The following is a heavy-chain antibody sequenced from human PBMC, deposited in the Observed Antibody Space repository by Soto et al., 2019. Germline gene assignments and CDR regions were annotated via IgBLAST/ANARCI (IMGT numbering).Heavy chain of an antibody. CDR1: GFTFSSYV. D-gene: IGHD6-13*01. V-gene: IGHV3-21*01. CDR2: ISSSSSYI. CDR3: AREIPPRIAAAGTPLDY. J-gene: IGHJ4*02. Sequence: EVQLVESGGGLVKPGGSLRLSCAASGFTFSSYVMTWVRQAPGKGLEWVSSISSSSSYIYYADSVKGRFTISRDNAKNSLYLQMNSLRAEDTAVYYCAREIPPRIAAAGTPLDYWGQGTLVTVSS.